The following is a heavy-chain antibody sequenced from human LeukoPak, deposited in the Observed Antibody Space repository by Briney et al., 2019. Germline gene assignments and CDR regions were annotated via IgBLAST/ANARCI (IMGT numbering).Heavy chain of an antibody. J-gene: IGHJ3*01. Sequence: SETLSLTCAVHVGSFSNYLWSWFRQPPGKGLEYIGEINHSGYTTYNPSLKSRVTISVDTSKNQFSLNMISVTAADTAVYYCARHEFGGSSAAFDSWGQGTMVIVSS. CDR1: VGSFSNYL. CDR3: ARHEFGGSSAAFDS. V-gene: IGHV4-34*01. CDR2: INHSGYT. D-gene: IGHD6-6*01.